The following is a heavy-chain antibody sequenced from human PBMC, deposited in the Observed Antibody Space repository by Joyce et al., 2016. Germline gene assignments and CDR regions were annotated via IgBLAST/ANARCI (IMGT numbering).Heavy chain of an antibody. Sequence: QVQLVQSGTEVKKLGSSVKVSCRASGGSFRSHTISWVRQAPGQGLEWMGRIIPILDRLNYARQFQGRVTFTADRSTNTAYMELTNLRSQDTAVYYCAGDPPDNGGWFYFDYWGQGTLVTVSS. CDR2: IIPILDRL. D-gene: IGHD6-19*01. V-gene: IGHV1-69*08. CDR1: GGSFRSHT. CDR3: AGDPPDNGGWFYFDY. J-gene: IGHJ4*02.